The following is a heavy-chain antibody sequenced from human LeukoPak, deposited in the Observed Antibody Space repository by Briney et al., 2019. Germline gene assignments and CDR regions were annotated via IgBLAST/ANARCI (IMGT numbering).Heavy chain of an antibody. D-gene: IGHD3-10*01. CDR1: GGSFSGYC. V-gene: IGHV4-34*01. J-gene: IGHJ4*02. CDR3: ARGRGGWLWFGELLSPYYFDY. CDR2: INHSGST. Sequence: SETLSLTCAVYGGSFSGYCWSWIRQPPGKGLEWIGEINHSGSTNYNPSLKSRVTISVDTSKNQFSLKLSSVTAADTAVYYCARGRGGWLWFGELLSPYYFDYWGQGTLVTVSS.